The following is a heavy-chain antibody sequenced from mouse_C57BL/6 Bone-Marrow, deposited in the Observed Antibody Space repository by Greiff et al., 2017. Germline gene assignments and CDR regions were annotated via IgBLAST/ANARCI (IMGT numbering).Heavy chain of an antibody. V-gene: IGHV5-6*01. CDR1: GFTFSSYG. D-gene: IGHD2-4*01. CDR2: ISSGGSYT. Sequence: VQLKESGGDLVKPGGSLKLSCAASGFTFSSYGMSWVRQTPATRLEWVATISSGGSYTYYPDSVKGRFTISRDNAKNTLYQQKSRLKSEDTAMYYGARHYYDYAWFAYWGQGTLVTVSA. J-gene: IGHJ3*01. CDR3: ARHYYDYAWFAY.